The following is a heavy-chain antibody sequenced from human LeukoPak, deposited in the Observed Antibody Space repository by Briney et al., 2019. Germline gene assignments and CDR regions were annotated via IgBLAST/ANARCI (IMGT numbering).Heavy chain of an antibody. CDR2: ISGSGVST. CDR3: ANDRGDTSGPTGY. V-gene: IGHV3-23*01. CDR1: GFTFSNYA. Sequence: PGGSLRLSCAASGFTFSNYAINWVRQAPGKGLEWVSAISGSGVSTYYADSVRGRFTLSRDNSKNTVYLQMNSLRADDTAVYHCANDRGDTSGPTGYWGQGTLVTVSS. D-gene: IGHD3-22*01. J-gene: IGHJ4*02.